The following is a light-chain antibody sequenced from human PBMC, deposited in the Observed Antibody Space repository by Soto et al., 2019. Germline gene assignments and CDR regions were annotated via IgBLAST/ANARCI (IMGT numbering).Light chain of an antibody. CDR1: ESISSW. CDR2: KAS. J-gene: IGKJ1*01. V-gene: IGKV1-5*03. Sequence: IQMTQSPPTLSASAGDRVTLSCRASESISSWLAWYLQKPGKAPKLLIYKASRLESGVPSRFSGSGSETEFTLTISGLQPGDSTTYYCQQYNSYSPTFGQGTKVDIK. CDR3: QQYNSYSPT.